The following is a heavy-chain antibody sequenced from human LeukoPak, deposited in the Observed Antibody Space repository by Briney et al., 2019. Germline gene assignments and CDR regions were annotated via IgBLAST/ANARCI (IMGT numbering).Heavy chain of an antibody. D-gene: IGHD2-2*01. Sequence: SETLSLTCTVSGGSISSGDYYWSWIRQPPGKGLEWIVYIYYSGSTYYNPSLKSRVTISVDTPKNQFSLKLSSVTAADTAVYYCASTYVVVPANDAFDIWGQGTMVTVSS. CDR1: GGSISSGDYY. V-gene: IGHV4-30-4*01. CDR3: ASTYVVVPANDAFDI. CDR2: IYYSGST. J-gene: IGHJ3*02.